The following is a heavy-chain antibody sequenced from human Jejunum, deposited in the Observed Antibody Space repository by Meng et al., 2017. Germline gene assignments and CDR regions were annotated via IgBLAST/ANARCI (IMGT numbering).Heavy chain of an antibody. D-gene: IGHD1-1*01. J-gene: IGHJ4*02. V-gene: IGHV3-30*10. CDR2: ISNDGSKK. CDR1: GFTLSSYD. CDR3: ARGRYDNNWYINY. Sequence: QVQLVEAGGGVVQPGGSLRLSCAASGFTLSSYDMHWVRQAPGKGLEWVAIISNDGSKKYYTDSVKGRFTISRDNSKETLDVQMNSLRVEDTAVYYCARGRYDNNWYINYWGQGTLVTVSS.